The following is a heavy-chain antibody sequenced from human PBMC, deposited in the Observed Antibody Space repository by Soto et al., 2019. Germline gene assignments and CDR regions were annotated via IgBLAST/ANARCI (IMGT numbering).Heavy chain of an antibody. V-gene: IGHV3-7*05. CDR1: GFTFSSYW. CDR3: ARDPGNYVDGMAV. D-gene: IGHD1-7*01. Sequence: GGSLRLSCAASGFTFSSYWMSWVRQAPGKGLEWVANIKQDGSEKYYVDSVKGRFTISRDNAKNSLYLQMNSLRAEDTAVYYCARDPGNYVDGMAVWGQGTTVTVSS. CDR2: IKQDGSEK. J-gene: IGHJ6*02.